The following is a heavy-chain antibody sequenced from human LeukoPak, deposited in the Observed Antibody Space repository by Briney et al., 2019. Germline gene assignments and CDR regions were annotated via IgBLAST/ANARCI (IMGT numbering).Heavy chain of an antibody. Sequence: GGSLRLSCAPPGYTFSSNWMSWVRQAPGKGLEWVANIKQDGSEKYYVDSVKGRFTISRDNAKNSLYLQMNSLRAEDTAVYYCARVRDYGDFPFYFDYWGQGTLVTVPS. D-gene: IGHD4-17*01. V-gene: IGHV3-7*01. CDR1: GYTFSSNW. J-gene: IGHJ4*02. CDR3: ARVRDYGDFPFYFDY. CDR2: IKQDGSEK.